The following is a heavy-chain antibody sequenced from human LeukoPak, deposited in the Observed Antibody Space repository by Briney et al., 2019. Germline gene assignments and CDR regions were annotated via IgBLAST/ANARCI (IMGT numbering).Heavy chain of an antibody. Sequence: SETLSLTCTVSGDSISSSSYYWGWVRQPPGKGLEWIGRIYYSGSTYYNPSLKSRVTISVDTSKNQFSLKLSSVTAADKAVYYCARVGGIAVAGTYYYYYYMDVWGKGTTVTVSS. J-gene: IGHJ6*03. CDR2: IYYSGST. D-gene: IGHD6-19*01. CDR3: ARVGGIAVAGTYYYYYYMDV. CDR1: GDSISSSSYY. V-gene: IGHV4-39*01.